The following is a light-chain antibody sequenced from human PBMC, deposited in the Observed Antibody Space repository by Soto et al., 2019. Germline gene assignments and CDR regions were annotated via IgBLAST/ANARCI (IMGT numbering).Light chain of an antibody. Sequence: QSVLTQPASVSGSPGQSIAISCTGTSSDIGAYNYVSWYQHHPGKAPKLMIYEVSNRPSGVSNRFSGSKSGNTASLTISGLQGDDEADYYCSSFTSSLTLVFGGGTNVTVL. V-gene: IGLV2-14*01. J-gene: IGLJ2*01. CDR1: SSDIGAYNY. CDR2: EVS. CDR3: SSFTSSLTLV.